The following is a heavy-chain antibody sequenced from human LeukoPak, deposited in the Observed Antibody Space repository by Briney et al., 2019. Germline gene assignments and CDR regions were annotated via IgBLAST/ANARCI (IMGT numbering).Heavy chain of an antibody. Sequence: TGGSLRLSCAASGFTFSSYEMNWVRQAPGKGLEWVSYISSSGSTIYYADSVKGRFTISRDNAKNSLYLQMNRLRAEDTAVYYCARDSWALTTDLHDYSNYGTTYYCYYMDVWGKGTTVTVSS. CDR2: ISSSGSTI. D-gene: IGHD4-11*01. V-gene: IGHV3-48*03. CDR1: GFTFSSYE. J-gene: IGHJ6*03. CDR3: ARDSWALTTDLHDYSNYGTTYYCYYMDV.